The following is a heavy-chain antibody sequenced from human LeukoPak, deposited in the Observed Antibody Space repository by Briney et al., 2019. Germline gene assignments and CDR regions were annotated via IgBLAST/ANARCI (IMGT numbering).Heavy chain of an antibody. Sequence: ASVKVSCKASGYTFTSYYMHWVRQAPGQGLEWMGIINPSGGSTSYAQKFQGRVTMTRDMSTSTVYMELSSLRSEATAVYYGPRGGRGVAAALYNWFDPWGQGTLVTVSS. D-gene: IGHD6-13*01. J-gene: IGHJ5*02. CDR1: GYTFTSYY. V-gene: IGHV1-46*01. CDR2: INPSGGST. CDR3: PRGGRGVAAALYNWFDP.